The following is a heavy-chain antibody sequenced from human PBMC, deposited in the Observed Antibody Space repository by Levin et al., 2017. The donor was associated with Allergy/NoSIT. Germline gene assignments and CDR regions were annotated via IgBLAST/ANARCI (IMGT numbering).Heavy chain of an antibody. J-gene: IGHJ4*02. CDR1: GFTFSDHY. CDR2: TRNKANSYTT. D-gene: IGHD5-12*01. CDR3: ASGYERHYFDY. V-gene: IGHV3-72*01. Sequence: GESLKISCAASGFTFSDHYMDWVRQAPGKGLEWVGRTRNKANSYTTEYAASVKGRFTISRDDSKNSLYLQMNSLKTEDTAVYYCASGYERHYFDYWGQGTLVTVSS.